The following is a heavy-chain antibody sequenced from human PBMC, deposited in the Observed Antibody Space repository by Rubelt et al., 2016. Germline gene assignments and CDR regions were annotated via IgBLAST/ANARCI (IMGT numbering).Heavy chain of an antibody. V-gene: IGHV3-21*01. CDR2: ISSSSSYI. J-gene: IGHJ3*02. CDR3: ARDGATVTTGAFDI. Sequence: VRQAPGKGLEWVSSISSSSSYIYYADSVKGRFTISRDNAKNSLYLQMNSLRAEDTAVYYCARDGATVTTGAFDIWGQGTMVTVSS. D-gene: IGHD4-17*01.